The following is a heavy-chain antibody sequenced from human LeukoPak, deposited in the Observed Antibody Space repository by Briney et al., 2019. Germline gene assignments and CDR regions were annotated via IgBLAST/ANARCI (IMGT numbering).Heavy chain of an antibody. CDR2: FSGSGDTT. CDR1: GFTFSSYA. CDR3: GTVVASSGSLDY. Sequence: GGSLRLSCAASGFTFSSYAMNWVRQAPGKGLEWVSCFSGSGDTTYYADSVKGRFTISRDNSKNTLFLQMNSLRAEDTAVYYCGTVVASSGSLDYWGQGTLVTVSS. J-gene: IGHJ4*02. D-gene: IGHD3-22*01. V-gene: IGHV3-23*01.